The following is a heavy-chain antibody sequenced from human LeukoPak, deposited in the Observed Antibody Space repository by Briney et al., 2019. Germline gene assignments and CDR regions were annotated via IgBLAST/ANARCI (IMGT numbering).Heavy chain of an antibody. CDR1: GDSISNYY. V-gene: IGHV4-59*01. CDR3: ARGSGRVDY. CDR2: IYYSRST. Sequence: PSETLSLTCTVSGDSISNYYWSWIRQPPGKGLEWIGYIYYSRSTNYNPSLKSRVTISVDTSKNQFSLKLSSVTAADTAVYYCARGSGRVDYWGQGTLVTVSS. J-gene: IGHJ4*02. D-gene: IGHD5-12*01.